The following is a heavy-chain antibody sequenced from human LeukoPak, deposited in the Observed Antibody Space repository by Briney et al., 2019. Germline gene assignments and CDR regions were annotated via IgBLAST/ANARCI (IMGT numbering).Heavy chain of an antibody. CDR1: GGSFSGYY. CDR2: INHSGST. Sequence: PSETLSLTCAVYGGSFSGYYWSWIRQPPGKGLEWLGEINHSGSTNYNPSLKSRVTISVDTSKNQFSLKLSSVTAADTAVYYCARDLSSSPVSRNYYYYGMDVWGQGTTVTVSS. CDR3: ARDLSSSPVSRNYYYYGMDV. J-gene: IGHJ6*02. V-gene: IGHV4-34*01. D-gene: IGHD6-6*01.